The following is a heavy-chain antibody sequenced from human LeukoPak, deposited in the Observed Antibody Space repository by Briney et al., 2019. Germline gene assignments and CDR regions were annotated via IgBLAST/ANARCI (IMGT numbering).Heavy chain of an antibody. CDR3: TTVDNWNDVLVFDY. CDR2: IKSKTDGGTT. CDR1: GFTFSSAW. D-gene: IGHD1-1*01. V-gene: IGHV3-15*01. Sequence: GGSLRLSCAASGFTFSSAWMSWVRQAPGKGLEWVGRIKSKTDGGTTDYAAPVKGRFTISRDDSKSTLYLQMNSLKTEDTAVYYCTTVDNWNDVLVFDYWGQGTLVTVSS. J-gene: IGHJ4*02.